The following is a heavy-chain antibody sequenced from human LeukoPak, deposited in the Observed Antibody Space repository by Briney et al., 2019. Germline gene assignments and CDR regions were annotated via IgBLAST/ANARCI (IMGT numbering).Heavy chain of an antibody. CDR1: GHTFTGYY. CDR3: AIAVAGTYYYYGMDV. V-gene: IGHV1-2*02. D-gene: IGHD6-19*01. J-gene: IGHJ6*02. Sequence: VASVKVSCKASGHTFTGYYMHWVRQAPGQGLEWMGWINPNSGGTNYAQKFQGRVTMTRDTSISTAYMELSRLRSDDTAVYYCAIAVAGTYYYYGMDVWGQGTTVTVSS. CDR2: INPNSGGT.